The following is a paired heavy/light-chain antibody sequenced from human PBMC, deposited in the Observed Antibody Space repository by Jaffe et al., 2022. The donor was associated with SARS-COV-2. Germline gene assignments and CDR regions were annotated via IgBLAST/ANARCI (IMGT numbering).Light chain of an antibody. J-gene: IGLJ2*01. Sequence: QSALTQPASVSGSPGQSITISCTGTSSDVGGYNYVSWYQQHPGKAPKLMIYEVSNRPSGVSNRFSGSKSGNTASLTISGLQAEDEADYYCSSYTSSTPPLVFGGGTKLTVL. V-gene: IGLV2-14*01. CDR3: SSYTSSTPPLV. CDR2: EVS. CDR1: SSDVGGYNY.
Heavy chain of an antibody. CDR2: ISGSGGST. D-gene: IGHD2-21*02. J-gene: IGHJ3*02. CDR3: AKPLAYCGGDCYSSDAFDI. CDR1: GFTFSSYA. Sequence: EVQLLESGGGLVQPGGSLRLSCAASGFTFSSYAMSWVRQAPGKGLEWVSAISGSGGSTYYADSVKGRFTISRDNSKNTLYLQMNSLRAEDTAVYYCAKPLAYCGGDCYSSDAFDIWGQGTMVTVSS. V-gene: IGHV3-23*01.